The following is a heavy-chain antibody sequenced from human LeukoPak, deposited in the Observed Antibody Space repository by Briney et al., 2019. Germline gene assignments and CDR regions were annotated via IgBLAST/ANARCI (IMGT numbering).Heavy chain of an antibody. CDR1: GFIFSSYN. Sequence: GGSLRLSCAVSGFIFSSYNMKWVRQAPGKRLEWVSSISWRSSDIEYADSVKGRFTISRDIDKKSLYLQMNSLRVEDTAVYYCARVYTSTWYLGYLHMDVWGKGTTVTVSS. V-gene: IGHV3-21*01. CDR2: ISWRSSDI. CDR3: ARVYTSTWYLGYLHMDV. D-gene: IGHD6-13*01. J-gene: IGHJ6*03.